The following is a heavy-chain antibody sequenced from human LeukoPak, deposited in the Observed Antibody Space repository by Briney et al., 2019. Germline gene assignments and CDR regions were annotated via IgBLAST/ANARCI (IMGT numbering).Heavy chain of an antibody. CDR2: FDPEDGES. J-gene: IGHJ4*02. V-gene: IGHV1-24*01. CDR1: GVSLSATS. Sequence: ASVKVSCKVSGVSLSATSIHWVRQAPGQWLEWMGGFDPEDGESIFARRFQGRFSTTEDTSTDTAYMELRSLRLEDTAVYYCATADKWEPLDYWGQGALVTVSS. CDR3: ATADKWEPLDY. D-gene: IGHD1-26*01.